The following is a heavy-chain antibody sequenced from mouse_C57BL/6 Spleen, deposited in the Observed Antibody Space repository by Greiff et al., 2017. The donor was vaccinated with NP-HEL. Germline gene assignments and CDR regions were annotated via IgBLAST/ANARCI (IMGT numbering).Heavy chain of an antibody. J-gene: IGHJ4*01. V-gene: IGHV1-39*01. Sequence: EVQLQQSGPELVKPGASVKISCKASGYSFTDYNMNWVKQSNGKSLEWIGVINPNYGTTSYNQRFKGKATLTVDQSSSTAYMQLNSLTSEDSAVYYCARRGIATDYYAMDYWGQGTSVTVSS. CDR2: INPNYGTT. D-gene: IGHD3-3*01. CDR1: GYSFTDYN. CDR3: ARRGIATDYYAMDY.